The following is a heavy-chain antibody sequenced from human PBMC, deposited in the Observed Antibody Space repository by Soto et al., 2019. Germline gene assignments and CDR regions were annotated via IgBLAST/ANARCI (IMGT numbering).Heavy chain of an antibody. D-gene: IGHD3-22*01. CDR3: AKLTYYYDSSGAGLDY. CDR2: ISYDGSNK. CDR1: GFTLSSYG. Sequence: GGSLRLSCAASGFTLSSYGMHWVRQAPGKGLEWVALISYDGSNKYYADSVKGRFTISRDNSKNTLYLQMNSLRAEDTAVYYCAKLTYYYDSSGAGLDYWGQGTLVTVSS. V-gene: IGHV3-30*18. J-gene: IGHJ4*02.